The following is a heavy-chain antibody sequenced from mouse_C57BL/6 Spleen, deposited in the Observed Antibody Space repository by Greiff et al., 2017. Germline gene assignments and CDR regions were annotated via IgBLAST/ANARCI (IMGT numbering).Heavy chain of an antibody. CDR1: GYTFTSYW. CDR3: ARKRDITTVGNWYFDV. V-gene: IGHV1-64*01. Sequence: QVQLQQPGAELVKPGASVKLSCKASGYTFTSYWMHWVKQRPGQGLEWIGMIHPNSGRTNYNEKFKSKAKLTVDKTSTTAYMQLSSLTSVVSAVYYCARKRDITTVGNWYFDVWGTGTTVTVSS. D-gene: IGHD1-1*01. J-gene: IGHJ1*03. CDR2: IHPNSGRT.